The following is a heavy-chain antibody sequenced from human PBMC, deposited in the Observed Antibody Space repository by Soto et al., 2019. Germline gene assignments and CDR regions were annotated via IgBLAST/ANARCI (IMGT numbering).Heavy chain of an antibody. J-gene: IGHJ4*02. V-gene: IGHV3-23*01. CDR2: VSNSGGSST. CDR1: GFTFSSYP. D-gene: IGHD1-7*01. Sequence: GGSLRLSCAASGFTFSSYPMSWVRQAPGKGLEWVSGVSNSGGSSTYYADSVKGRFAISRDDSKNTLYLQMNSLRAEDTAVYYCAKGKLYDFWGQGTLVTVSS. CDR3: AKGKLYDF.